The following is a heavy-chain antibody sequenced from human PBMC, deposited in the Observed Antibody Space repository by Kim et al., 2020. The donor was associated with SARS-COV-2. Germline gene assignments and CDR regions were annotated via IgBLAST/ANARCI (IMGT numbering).Heavy chain of an antibody. D-gene: IGHD3-10*01. CDR1: GGTFSSYT. Sequence: SVKVSCKASGGTFSSYTISWVRQAPGQGLEWMGRIIPILGIANYAQKFQGRVTITADKSTSTAYMELSSLRSEDTAVYYCARGLFGEGGDYWGQGTLVTVSS. V-gene: IGHV1-69*02. CDR3: ARGLFGEGGDY. CDR2: IIPILGIA. J-gene: IGHJ4*02.